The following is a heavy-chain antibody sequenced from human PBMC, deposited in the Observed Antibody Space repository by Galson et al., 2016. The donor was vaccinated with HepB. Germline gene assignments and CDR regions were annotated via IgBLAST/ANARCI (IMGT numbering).Heavy chain of an antibody. CDR1: GFTFSNNG. V-gene: IGHV3-33*01. J-gene: IGHJ6*03. CDR3: ARDGYVWGSYRPSRYYHYYIDV. CDR2: IWYDGSNK. D-gene: IGHD3-16*02. Sequence: SLRLSCAASGFTFSNNGMHWVRQAPGKGLEWVAVIWYDGSNKYYADSVKGRFTISRDNSKNTLYLQMNRLRAEGTAVYYCARDGYVWGSYRPSRYYHYYIDVWGKGTKVTVSS.